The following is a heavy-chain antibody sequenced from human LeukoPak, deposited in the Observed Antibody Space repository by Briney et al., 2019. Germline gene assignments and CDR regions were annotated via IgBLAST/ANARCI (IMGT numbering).Heavy chain of an antibody. CDR2: ISAYNGNT. CDR3: ARDAYSSSARSSGAFDI. CDR1: GYTFTSYG. Sequence: GASVTVSFKASGYTFTSYGISWVRQAPGQGLEWMGWISAYNGNTNYAQKLQGRVTMTTDTSTSTAYMELRSLRSDDTAVYYCARDAYSSSARSSGAFDIWGQGTMVTVSS. D-gene: IGHD6-6*01. J-gene: IGHJ3*02. V-gene: IGHV1-18*01.